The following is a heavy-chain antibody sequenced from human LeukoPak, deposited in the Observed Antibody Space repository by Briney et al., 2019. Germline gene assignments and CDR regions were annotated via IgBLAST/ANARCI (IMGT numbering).Heavy chain of an antibody. CDR3: ARSTYYYGSGSYYPFDC. J-gene: IGHJ4*02. CDR1: GGSISSGSYY. D-gene: IGHD3-10*01. V-gene: IGHV4-61*02. Sequence: SETLSLTCTVSGGSISSGSYYWGWIRQPAGKGLEWIGRIYSSGSTNYNSSLKSRVTISVDTSKNQFSLKLSSVTAADTAVYYCARSTYYYGSGSYYPFDCWGQGTLVTVSS. CDR2: IYSSGST.